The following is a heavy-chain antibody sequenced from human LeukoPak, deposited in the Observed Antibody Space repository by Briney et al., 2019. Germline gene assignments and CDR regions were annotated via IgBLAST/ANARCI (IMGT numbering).Heavy chain of an antibody. CDR1: VGSISSYY. V-gene: IGHV4-4*07. Sequence: PSETLSLTCTVSVGSISSYYWSWIRQPAGKGLECIGRIYTSGSTNYNPSLKSRVTMSVDTSKSQFSLKLSSVTAADTAVYYCARGAYYGSGMEAFDIWGQETMVTVSS. CDR2: IYTSGST. J-gene: IGHJ3*02. D-gene: IGHD3-10*01. CDR3: ARGAYYGSGMEAFDI.